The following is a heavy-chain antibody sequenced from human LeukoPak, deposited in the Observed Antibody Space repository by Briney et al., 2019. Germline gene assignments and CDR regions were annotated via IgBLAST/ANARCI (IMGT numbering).Heavy chain of an antibody. Sequence: GGSLRLSCAASGFTFSSYGMSWVRQAPGKGLEWVSAISGSGGSTYYADSVKGRFTISRDNSKNTLYLQMNSLRAEDTAVYYCAKDATGNGIVVVIHDAFDIWGQGTMVTVSS. D-gene: IGHD3-22*01. CDR2: ISGSGGST. CDR1: GFTFSSYG. CDR3: AKDATGNGIVVVIHDAFDI. J-gene: IGHJ3*02. V-gene: IGHV3-23*01.